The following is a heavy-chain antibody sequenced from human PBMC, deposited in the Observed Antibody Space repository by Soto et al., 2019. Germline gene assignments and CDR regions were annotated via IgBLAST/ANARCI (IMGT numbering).Heavy chain of an antibody. Sequence: AETLSLTCAVYGGSFSGYYSRWIRQPPGKGLEWIGEINHSGSTNYNPSLKSRVTISVDTSKNQFSLKLSSVTAADTAVYYCARGAPAAIRRYYYYGMDVWGQGTTVTVYS. CDR1: GGSFSGYY. J-gene: IGHJ6*02. V-gene: IGHV4-34*01. CDR2: INHSGST. CDR3: ARGAPAAIRRYYYYGMDV. D-gene: IGHD2-2*02.